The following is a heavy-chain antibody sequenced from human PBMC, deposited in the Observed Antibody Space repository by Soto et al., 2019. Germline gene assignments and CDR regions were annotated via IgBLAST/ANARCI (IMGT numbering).Heavy chain of an antibody. CDR2: ISGSGGST. CDR1: GFTFSSYA. D-gene: IGHD6-19*01. CDR3: AIGSSGWTYFDY. V-gene: IGHV3-23*01. J-gene: IGHJ4*02. Sequence: EVQLLESGGGLVQPGGSLRLSCAASGFTFSSYAMSWVRQAPGKGLEWVSAISGSGGSTYYADSVKGRFTISRDNSKNTLYLQMNSLRAEDTAVYYGAIGSSGWTYFDYWGQGTLVTVSS.